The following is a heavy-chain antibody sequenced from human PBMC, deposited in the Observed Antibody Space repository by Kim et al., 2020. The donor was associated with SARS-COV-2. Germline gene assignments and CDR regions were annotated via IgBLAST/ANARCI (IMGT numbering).Heavy chain of an antibody. CDR3: ARDRYDSSGYFSWFDP. D-gene: IGHD3-22*01. J-gene: IGHJ5*02. V-gene: IGHV3-30*04. CDR2: ISYDGSNK. CDR1: GFTFSSYA. Sequence: GGSLRLSCAASGFTFSSYAMHWVRQAPGKGLEWVAVISYDGSNKYYADSVKGRFTISRDNSKNTLYLQMNSLRAEDTAVYYCARDRYDSSGYFSWFDPWGQGTLVTVSS.